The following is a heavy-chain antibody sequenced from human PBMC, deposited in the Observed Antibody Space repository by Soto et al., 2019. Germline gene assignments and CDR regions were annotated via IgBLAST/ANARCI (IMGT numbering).Heavy chain of an antibody. D-gene: IGHD2-2*01. V-gene: IGHV4-31*03. J-gene: IGHJ5*02. CDR1: GASLHIGGYY. CDR2: IYYTGVT. Sequence: PSETLSLTCTVSGASLHIGGYYWAWIRQNPGKGLEWIGYIYYTGVTYYNPSLGSRVNISVDTSKNQSSLELTSVTAADTAVYYCARGGSSTANWLDPWGQGLLVTVSS. CDR3: ARGGSSTANWLDP.